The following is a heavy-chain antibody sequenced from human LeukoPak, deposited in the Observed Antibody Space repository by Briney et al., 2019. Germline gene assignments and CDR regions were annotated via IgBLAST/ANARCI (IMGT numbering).Heavy chain of an antibody. CDR3: AGQYSSGWYPRGAFDI. CDR2: ISSSSSYI. V-gene: IGHV3-21*01. Sequence: PGGSLRLSCAASGFTFSSYSMNWVRQAPGKGLEWVSSISSSSSYIYYADSVKGRFTISRDNAKNSLYLQMNSLRAEDTAVYYCAGQYSSGWYPRGAFDIWGQGTVVTVSS. CDR1: GFTFSSYS. J-gene: IGHJ3*02. D-gene: IGHD6-19*01.